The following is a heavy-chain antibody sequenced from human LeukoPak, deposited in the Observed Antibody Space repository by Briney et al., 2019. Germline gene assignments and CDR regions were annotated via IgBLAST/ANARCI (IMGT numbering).Heavy chain of an antibody. Sequence: PGGSLRLSCAASGFTFSSYSMNWVRQAPGKGLEWVSYISSSSSTIYYADSVKGRFTISRDNAKNSLYLQMNSLRAEDTAVYYCARGIYDSSGYYFWAPWGQGTLVTVSS. CDR3: ARGIYDSSGYYFWAP. CDR1: GFTFSSYS. J-gene: IGHJ5*02. V-gene: IGHV3-48*04. CDR2: ISSSSSTI. D-gene: IGHD3-22*01.